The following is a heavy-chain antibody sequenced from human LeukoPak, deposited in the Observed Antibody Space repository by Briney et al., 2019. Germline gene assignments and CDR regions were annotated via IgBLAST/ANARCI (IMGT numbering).Heavy chain of an antibody. V-gene: IGHV1-69*04. CDR2: IIPILGIA. CDR1: GGTFSSYA. CDR3: AGGDFRPPDYYFDY. J-gene: IGHJ4*02. D-gene: IGHD3-16*01. Sequence: ASVKVSCKAPGGTFSSYAISWVRQAPGQGLEWMGRIIPILGIANYAQKFQGKVTITADKSTSTAYMELSSLRSEDTAVYYCAGGDFRPPDYYFDYWGQGTLVTVSS.